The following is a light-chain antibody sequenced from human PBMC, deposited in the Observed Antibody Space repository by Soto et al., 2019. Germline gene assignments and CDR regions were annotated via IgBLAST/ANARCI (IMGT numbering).Light chain of an antibody. CDR1: SGSIASNH. CDR2: DFN. Sequence: LTQPHSVSDSPGKTVTISCTGSSGSIASNHVQWFQQRPGSAPTTVIYDFNQRPSGVPDRFSGSIDSSSNSASLTISGLNTEDEADYYCQSYNTSAVVFGGGTKLTVL. CDR3: QSYNTSAVV. J-gene: IGLJ3*02. V-gene: IGLV6-57*02.